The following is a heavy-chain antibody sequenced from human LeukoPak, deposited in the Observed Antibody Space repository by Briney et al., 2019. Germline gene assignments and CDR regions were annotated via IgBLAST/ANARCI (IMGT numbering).Heavy chain of an antibody. J-gene: IGHJ4*02. Sequence: SETLSLTCTVSGGSISSYYWSWIRQPPGKGLEWIGYIYYSGSTNYNPSLKSRVTISVDTSKNQFSLKLSSLTAAYTAVYYCARGGRLRLGELSFSPFPDYWGQGTLVTVSS. D-gene: IGHD3-16*02. CDR1: GGSISSYY. CDR3: ARGGRLRLGELSFSPFPDY. V-gene: IGHV4-59*01. CDR2: IYYSGST.